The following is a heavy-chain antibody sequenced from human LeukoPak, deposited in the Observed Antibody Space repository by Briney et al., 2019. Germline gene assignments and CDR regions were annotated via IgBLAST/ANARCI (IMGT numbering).Heavy chain of an antibody. Sequence: ETLSLTCTVSRDSVSLYYWSWIRQPPGKGLEWVANIKQDGSEKYYVDSVKGRFTISRDNAKNSLYLQMNSLRAEDTAVYYCARDKLIFSYQLPSGAFDIWGQGTMVTVSS. CDR1: RDSVSLYY. D-gene: IGHD2-2*01. CDR2: IKQDGSEK. CDR3: ARDKLIFSYQLPSGAFDI. V-gene: IGHV3-7*01. J-gene: IGHJ3*02.